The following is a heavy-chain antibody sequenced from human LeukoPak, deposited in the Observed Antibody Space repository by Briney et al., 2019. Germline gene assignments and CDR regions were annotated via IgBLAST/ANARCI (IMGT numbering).Heavy chain of an antibody. CDR1: GGSFSGYY. CDR2: INHSGST. D-gene: IGHD6-13*01. V-gene: IGHV4-34*01. J-gene: IGHJ4*02. CDR3: ARGWNSSSWYDY. Sequence: SETLSLTCAVHGGSFSGYYWSWIRQPPGKGLEWIGEINHSGSTNYNPSLKSRVTISVDTSKNQFSLKLSSVTAADTAVYYCARGWNSSSWYDYWGQGTLVTVSS.